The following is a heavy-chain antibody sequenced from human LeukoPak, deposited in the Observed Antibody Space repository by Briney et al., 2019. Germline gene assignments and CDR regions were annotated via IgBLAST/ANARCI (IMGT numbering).Heavy chain of an antibody. J-gene: IGHJ6*03. Sequence: GGSLRLSCAASGFTFSGSAMHWVRQASGKGLEWVGRIRSKADSYATAYAASVKGRFTISRDDSKNTAYLQMNSLKTEDTAVYYCTSYSSSFDYYYYCMDVWGKGTTVTVSS. V-gene: IGHV3-73*01. CDR1: GFTFSGSA. D-gene: IGHD6-13*01. CDR2: IRSKADSYAT. CDR3: TSYSSSFDYYYYCMDV.